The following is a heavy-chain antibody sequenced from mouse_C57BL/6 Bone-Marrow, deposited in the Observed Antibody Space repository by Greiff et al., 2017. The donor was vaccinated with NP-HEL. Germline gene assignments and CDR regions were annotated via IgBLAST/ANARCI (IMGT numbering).Heavy chain of an antibody. CDR1: GYSITSGYY. CDR2: ISYDGSN. J-gene: IGHJ1*03. D-gene: IGHD2-1*01. CDR3: ARAMIYYGNFDV. V-gene: IGHV3-6*01. Sequence: EVKVEESGPGLVKPSQSLSLTCSVTGYSITSGYYWNWIRQFPGNKLEWMGYISYDGSNNYNPSLKNRISITLDTSKNQFFLKLNSVTTEDTATYYCARAMIYYGNFDVWGTGTTVTVSS.